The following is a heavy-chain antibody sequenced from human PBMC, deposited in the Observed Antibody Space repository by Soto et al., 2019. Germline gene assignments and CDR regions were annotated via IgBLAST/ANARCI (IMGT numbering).Heavy chain of an antibody. CDR3: ARVRRSSGYYYGY. V-gene: IGHV1-46*01. Sequence: GASVKFSCKASGGTFSSYAISWVRQAPGQGLEWMGIINPSGGSTSYAQKFQGRVTMTRDTSTSTVYMELSSLRSEDTAVYYCARVRRSSGYYYGYWGQGTPVTVSS. J-gene: IGHJ4*02. CDR2: INPSGGST. D-gene: IGHD3-22*01. CDR1: GGTFSSYA.